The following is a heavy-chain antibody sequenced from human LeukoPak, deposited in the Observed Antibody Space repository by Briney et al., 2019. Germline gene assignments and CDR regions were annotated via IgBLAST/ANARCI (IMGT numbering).Heavy chain of an antibody. D-gene: IGHD1-14*01. CDR1: GYTFTNFY. Sequence: ASVKVSCKASGYTFTNFYFHRVRQNPGQGIEWKGKINPTTGSTTYEQKLQGRVTITRDMSTSTVYMELSSLRSEDTAVYFCARDLNPQSIGMRAFDIWGQGTMVTASS. CDR3: ARDLNPQSIGMRAFDI. V-gene: IGHV1-46*01. CDR2: INPTTGST. J-gene: IGHJ3*02.